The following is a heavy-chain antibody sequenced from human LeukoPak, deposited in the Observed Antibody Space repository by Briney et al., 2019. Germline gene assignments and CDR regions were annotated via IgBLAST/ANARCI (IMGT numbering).Heavy chain of an antibody. V-gene: IGHV3-7*03. CDR1: GFTFSSYG. Sequence: GGSLRLSCAASGFTFSSYGMHWVRQAPGKGLEWVAIIKQDGSAKFYVDSVKGRFTISRDNADNSLYLQMNSLRAEDTAVYYCARGDEYYFDYWGQGTLVTVSS. CDR3: ARGDEYYFDY. CDR2: IKQDGSAK. J-gene: IGHJ4*02.